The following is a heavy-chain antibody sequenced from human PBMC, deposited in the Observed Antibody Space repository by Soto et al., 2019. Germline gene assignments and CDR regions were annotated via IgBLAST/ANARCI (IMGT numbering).Heavy chain of an antibody. CDR1: GGSVSSGSYY. CDR3: ARDRRLYYDSSGYYSGPFDY. D-gene: IGHD3-22*01. V-gene: IGHV4-61*01. Sequence: PSETLSLTCTVSGGSVSSGSYYWSWIRQPPGKGLEWIGYIYYSGSTNYNPSLKSRVTISVDTSKNQFSLKLSSVTAADTAVYYCARDRRLYYDSSGYYSGPFDYWGQGTLVTAPQ. J-gene: IGHJ4*02. CDR2: IYYSGST.